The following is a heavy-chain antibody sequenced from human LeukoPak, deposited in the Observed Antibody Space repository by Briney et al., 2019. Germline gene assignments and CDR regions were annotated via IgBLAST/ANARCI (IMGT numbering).Heavy chain of an antibody. V-gene: IGHV3-48*04. D-gene: IGHD3-22*01. CDR2: ISSSGSTI. J-gene: IGHJ4*02. Sequence: GGSLRLSCAASGFTFSSYGMHWVRQAPGKGREWVSYISSSGSTIYYADSVKGRFTISRDNAKNSLYLQMNSLRAEDTAVYYCARAGYDSSGYYWDYYFDYWGQGTLVTVSS. CDR1: GFTFSSYG. CDR3: ARAGYDSSGYYWDYYFDY.